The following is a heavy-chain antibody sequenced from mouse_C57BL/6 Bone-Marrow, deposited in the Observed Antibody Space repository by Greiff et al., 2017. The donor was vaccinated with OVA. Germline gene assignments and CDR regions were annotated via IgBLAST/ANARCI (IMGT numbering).Heavy chain of an antibody. J-gene: IGHJ4*01. Sequence: QVQLQQSGPELVKPGASVKISCKASGYAFSSSWMNWVKQRPGKGLEWIGRIYPGDGDTNYNGKFKGKATLTADKSSSTAYMQLSSLTSEDSAVYFCARRYYSKDYAMDDWGKGTSVTVAS. V-gene: IGHV1-82*01. D-gene: IGHD2-5*01. CDR3: ARRYYSKDYAMDD. CDR2: IYPGDGDT. CDR1: GYAFSSSW.